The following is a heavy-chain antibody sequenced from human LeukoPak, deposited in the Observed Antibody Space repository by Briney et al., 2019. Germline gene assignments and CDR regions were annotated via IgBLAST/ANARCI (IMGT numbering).Heavy chain of an antibody. Sequence: GGSLRLSRAASGFTFSSYEMNWVRQAPAPGLERVSYISSSGSTIYYADSVKGRFTISRDNAKNSLYLQMNSLRAEDTAVYYCASLSGLWFGELLDGMFDPWGQGTLVTVSS. CDR2: ISSSGSTI. V-gene: IGHV3-48*03. CDR3: ASLSGLWFGELLDGMFDP. CDR1: GFTFSSYE. J-gene: IGHJ5*02. D-gene: IGHD3-10*01.